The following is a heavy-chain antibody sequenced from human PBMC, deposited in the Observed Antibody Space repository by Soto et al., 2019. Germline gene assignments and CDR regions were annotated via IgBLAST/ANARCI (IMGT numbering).Heavy chain of an antibody. J-gene: IGHJ4*02. Sequence: GGSLRLSCAASGFTFSSYAMSWVRQAPGKGLEWVSAISGSGGSTYYADSVKGRFTISRDNSKNTLYLQMNSLRAEETAVYYCARDYDSSGYYYLGVDYWGQGTLVTVSS. CDR1: GFTFSSYA. CDR2: ISGSGGST. CDR3: ARDYDSSGYYYLGVDY. D-gene: IGHD3-22*01. V-gene: IGHV3-23*01.